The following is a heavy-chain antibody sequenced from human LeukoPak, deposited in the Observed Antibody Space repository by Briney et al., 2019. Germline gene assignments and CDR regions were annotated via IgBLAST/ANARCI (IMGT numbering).Heavy chain of an antibody. CDR1: EVTVTNNY. Sequence: PGGSLRLSCAASEVTVTNNYMSWVRQAPGKGLQWVSVIYPGGNIYYADSVKGRFTISRDNAKNSLYLQMNSLRAEDTAVYYCARDSDSSSWYLVGTPSKSYDYWGQGTLVTVSS. CDR3: ARDSDSSSWYLVGTPSKSYDY. J-gene: IGHJ4*02. D-gene: IGHD6-13*01. V-gene: IGHV3-53*01. CDR2: IYPGGNI.